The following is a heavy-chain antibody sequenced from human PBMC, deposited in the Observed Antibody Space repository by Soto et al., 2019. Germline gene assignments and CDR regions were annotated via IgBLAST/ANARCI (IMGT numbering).Heavy chain of an antibody. D-gene: IGHD3-16*01. CDR3: AASVVPLMITPHRCARLPFDY. V-gene: IGHV4-59*01. CDR2: IYYSGVP. J-gene: IGHJ4*02. Sequence: SETLSLTCSGSGIYITDYYWSWIRHPPAKGLEAMGYIYYSGVPFYNPSITIRATIXRGTSKNQFSQKLYSVTTAEPAVYYCAASVVPLMITPHRCARLPFDYGTQGSWVAVAS. CDR1: GIYITDYY.